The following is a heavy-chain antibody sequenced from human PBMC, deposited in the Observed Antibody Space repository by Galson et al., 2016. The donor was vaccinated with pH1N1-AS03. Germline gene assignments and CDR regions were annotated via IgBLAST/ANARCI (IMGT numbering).Heavy chain of an antibody. CDR2: IVPIVGSA. CDR1: GVTFSNYA. D-gene: IGHD6-19*01. Sequence: SVKVSCKASGVTFSNYAVSWVRQAPGQGLEWLGGIVPIVGSASYAQNFQGRVTITTDESTATASMELRSLRSEDTAVYYCAGGGQWLPRVAYYYYYMDVWGQGTTVTVSS. J-gene: IGHJ6*03. CDR3: AGGGQWLPRVAYYYYYMDV. V-gene: IGHV1-69*05.